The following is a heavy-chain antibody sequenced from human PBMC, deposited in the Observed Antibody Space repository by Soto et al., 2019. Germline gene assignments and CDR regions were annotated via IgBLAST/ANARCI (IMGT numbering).Heavy chain of an antibody. Sequence: QVQLQQWGAGLLKPSETLSLTCAVYGGSFSGYYWTWIRQPPGTGLEWFGEINHSGSTNYNPSLKSRVTISVDTSKNQFSLKLTSVTAADTAGYYCARDKITGLFDYWGQGTLVTVSS. D-gene: IGHD2-8*02. CDR3: ARDKITGLFDY. CDR2: INHSGST. V-gene: IGHV4-34*01. CDR1: GGSFSGYY. J-gene: IGHJ4*02.